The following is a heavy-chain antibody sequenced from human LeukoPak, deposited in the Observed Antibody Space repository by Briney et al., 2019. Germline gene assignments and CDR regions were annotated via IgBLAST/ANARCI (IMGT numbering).Heavy chain of an antibody. CDR1: GLTFSSYA. CDR2: ISGSGGST. J-gene: IGHJ4*02. D-gene: IGHD6-13*01. Sequence: GGSLRLSCAASGLTFSSYAMSWVRQAPGKGLEWVSAISGSGGSTFYADSVKGRFTISRDNSKNTLYLQMNSLRAEDTAVYYCAKDLDISSWCCFDYWGQGTLVTVSS. V-gene: IGHV3-23*01. CDR3: AKDLDISSWCCFDY.